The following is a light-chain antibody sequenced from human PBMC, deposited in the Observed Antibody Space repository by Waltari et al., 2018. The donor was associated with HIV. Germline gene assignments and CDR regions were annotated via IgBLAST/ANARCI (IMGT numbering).Light chain of an antibody. CDR1: RTVLYNRNY. V-gene: IGKV4-1*01. CDR3: QQYYTLRST. CDR2: WAS. Sequence: DIVMTQSPDSLAVSLGARATVTYTSSRTVLYNRNYLAWYQQKPGQPPKVLIYWASTRAIGVPDRFSGSGSGTDFSLTISRVQADDVAIYYCQQYYTLRSTFGGGTKIEI. J-gene: IGKJ4*01.